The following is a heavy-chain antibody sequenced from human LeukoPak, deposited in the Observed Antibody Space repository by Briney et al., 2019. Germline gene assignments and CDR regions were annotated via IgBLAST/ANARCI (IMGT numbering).Heavy chain of an antibody. CDR2: IYTSGST. CDR1: GGSISSYY. V-gene: IGHV4-4*07. Sequence: SETLSLTCTVSGGSISSYYWSWVRQPAGKGREWIGRIYTSGSTNYNPSLKSRVTMSVDTSKNQFSLKLSSVTAADTAVYYCARDHCSGGSCYSGDAFDIWGQGTMVTVSS. CDR3: ARDHCSGGSCYSGDAFDI. J-gene: IGHJ3*02. D-gene: IGHD2-15*01.